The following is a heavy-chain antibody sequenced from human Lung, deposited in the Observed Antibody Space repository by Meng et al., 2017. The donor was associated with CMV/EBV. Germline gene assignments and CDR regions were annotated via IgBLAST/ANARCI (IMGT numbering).Heavy chain of an antibody. D-gene: IGHD3-3*01. CDR3: ARDPHDFWRGYHFDS. V-gene: IGHV3-11*04. CDR1: GFTFSDYY. J-gene: IGHJ4*02. CDR2: ISSSGSTI. Sequence: GGSLRLSCAASGFTFSDYYMSWMRQAPGRGLEWVSYISSSGSTIYYADSVKGRFTISRDNAKNSLYLKMNSLRAEDTAVYYCARDPHDFWRGYHFDSQGQGXLVTVSS.